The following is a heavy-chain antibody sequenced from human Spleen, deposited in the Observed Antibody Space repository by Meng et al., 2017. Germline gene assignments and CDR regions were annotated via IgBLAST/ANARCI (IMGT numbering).Heavy chain of an antibody. CDR3: ARDLGYYDSSGYYYGLFY. CDR2: INWNGGST. Sequence: GESLKISCAASEFTFSSYAMSWVRQAPGKGLEWVSDINWNGGSTSYADSVKGRFTISRDNAKNSLYLQMNNLRAEDTALYYCARDLGYYDSSGYYYGLFYWGQGTLVTVSS. V-gene: IGHV3-20*04. D-gene: IGHD3-22*01. J-gene: IGHJ4*02. CDR1: EFTFSSYA.